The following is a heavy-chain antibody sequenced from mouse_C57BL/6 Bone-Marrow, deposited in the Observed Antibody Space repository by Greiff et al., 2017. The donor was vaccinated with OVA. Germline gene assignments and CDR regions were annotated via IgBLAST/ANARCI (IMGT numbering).Heavy chain of an antibody. CDR1: GFTFSDAW. D-gene: IGHD1-1*01. Sequence: EVKLVESGGGLVQPGGSMKLSCAASGFTFSDAWMDWVRQSPEKGLEWVAEIRNKANNHATYYAESVKGRFTISRDDSKSSVYLQMNSLRAEDTGIYYCRITTVVAHYAMDYWGQGTSVTVSS. CDR3: RITTVVAHYAMDY. CDR2: IRNKANNHAT. V-gene: IGHV6-6*01. J-gene: IGHJ4*01.